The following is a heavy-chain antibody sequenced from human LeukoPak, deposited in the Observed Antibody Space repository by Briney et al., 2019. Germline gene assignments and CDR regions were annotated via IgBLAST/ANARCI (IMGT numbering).Heavy chain of an antibody. V-gene: IGHV4-39*01. CDR3: ARQSTIAAAKIDP. J-gene: IGHJ5*02. Sequence: TSQTLSLTCAVSGGSISSGGYYWGWIRQPPGRGLEWIGNIYYRGNTFYSPSLKSRVTVSVGTSKNQFSLKLNSVTAADTAIYYCARQSTIAAAKIDPWGQGSLVTVSS. D-gene: IGHD6-25*01. CDR2: IYYRGNT. CDR1: GGSISSGGYY.